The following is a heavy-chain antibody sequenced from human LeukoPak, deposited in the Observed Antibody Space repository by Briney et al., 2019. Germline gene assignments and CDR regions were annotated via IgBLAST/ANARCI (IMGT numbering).Heavy chain of an antibody. CDR1: GFTFSIYT. CDR3: ARDLVGSRGY. Sequence: GGSLRLSCAASGFTFSIYTMNWVRQAPGKGLEWVSSISSSNSYIYYADSVKGRFTISRDNAKNSVYLQMNSLRADDTAVYYCARDLVGSRGYWGQGTLVTVSS. J-gene: IGHJ4*02. V-gene: IGHV3-21*04. D-gene: IGHD3-10*01. CDR2: ISSSNSYI.